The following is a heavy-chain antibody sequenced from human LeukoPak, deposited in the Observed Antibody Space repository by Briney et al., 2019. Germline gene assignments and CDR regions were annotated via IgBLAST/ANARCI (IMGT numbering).Heavy chain of an antibody. D-gene: IGHD4-17*01. CDR1: GFTASSNY. CDR3: ARGDGDYDY. Sequence: GGSLRLSCAASGFTASSNYMSWVRQAPGKGLEWVSVIYSVGDTYYAGSVKGRFTISRDNSNNTLELQMNSVRAEDTAVYYCARGDGDYDYWGQGTLVTVSS. J-gene: IGHJ4*02. CDR2: IYSVGDT. V-gene: IGHV3-53*01.